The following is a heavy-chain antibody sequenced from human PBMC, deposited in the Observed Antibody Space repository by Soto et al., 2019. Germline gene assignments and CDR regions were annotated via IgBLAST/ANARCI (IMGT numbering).Heavy chain of an antibody. CDR3: TTAGFIPAAPHYSYYYGMDV. CDR1: GFTFSSYA. CDR2: ISYDGSNK. D-gene: IGHD2-2*01. J-gene: IGHJ6*02. V-gene: IGHV3-30-3*01. Sequence: GGSLRLSCTASGFTFSSYAMHWVRQAPGKGLEWVAVISYDGSNKYYADSVKGRFTISRDNSKNTLYLQMNSLRAEDTAVYYCTTAGFIPAAPHYSYYYGMDVWGQGTTVTVSS.